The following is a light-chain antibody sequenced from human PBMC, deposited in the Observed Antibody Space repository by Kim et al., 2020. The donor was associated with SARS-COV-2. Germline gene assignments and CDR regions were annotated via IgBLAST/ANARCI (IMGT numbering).Light chain of an antibody. CDR1: KIGDIN. V-gene: IGLV3-21*02. CDR2: DDS. J-gene: IGLJ3*02. CDR3: QVWDGSSDHWV. Sequence: SYELTQPPSVSLAPGETARITCGGNKIGDINVHCYQQRPGQAPVLVISDDSDRPSGIPERFSGSNSGNTATLTINRVEAVDEADYYCQVWDGSSDHWVFGGGTQLTVL.